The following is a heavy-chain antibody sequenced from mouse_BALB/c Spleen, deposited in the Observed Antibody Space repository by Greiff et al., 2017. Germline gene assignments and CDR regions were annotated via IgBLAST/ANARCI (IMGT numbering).Heavy chain of an antibody. CDR1: GFSFTGYG. J-gene: IGHJ4*01. Sequence: QVQLKESGPGLVAPSQCLSISCTVSGFSFTGYGVNWVRQPPGKGLEWLGMIWGDGSTDYNSALKSRLSISKDNSKSQVFLKMNSLQTDDTDRYYCARDEVARGAMDYWGQGTSVTVSS. D-gene: IGHD1-1*02. CDR3: ARDEVARGAMDY. V-gene: IGHV2-6-7*01. CDR2: IWGDGST.